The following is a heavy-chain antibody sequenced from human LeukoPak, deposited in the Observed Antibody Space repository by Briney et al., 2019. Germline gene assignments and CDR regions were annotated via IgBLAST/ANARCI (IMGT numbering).Heavy chain of an antibody. J-gene: IGHJ4*02. CDR2: ISGSGGST. Sequence: GGSLRLSCAASGFTLSSYAMSCVRQAPGKGLEWVSAISGSGGSTYYADSVKGLLTISRDNFKNTLYLQMNSLSAEDTAVYYCLDSSGYYNDYWGQGTLVTVSS. D-gene: IGHD3-22*01. CDR3: LDSSGYYNDY. CDR1: GFTLSSYA. V-gene: IGHV3-23*01.